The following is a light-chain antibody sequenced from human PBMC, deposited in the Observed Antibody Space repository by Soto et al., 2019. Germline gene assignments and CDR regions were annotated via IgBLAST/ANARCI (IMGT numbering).Light chain of an antibody. CDR3: EPYNLFWT. Sequence: TQMTQYPSPLSASVGYRVTMTCRPSHNIYSWLAWYQQKPGKAPRLLIHDASSLESGVPARFSGSGAGTEFTLSSSSLQPDDFATYLSEPYNLFWTFAVGTKVDIK. CDR1: HNIYSW. CDR2: DAS. J-gene: IGKJ4*02. V-gene: IGKV1-5*01.